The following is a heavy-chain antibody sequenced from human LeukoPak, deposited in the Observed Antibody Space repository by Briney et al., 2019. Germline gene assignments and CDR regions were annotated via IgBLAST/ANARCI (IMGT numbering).Heavy chain of an antibody. V-gene: IGHV3-7*04. J-gene: IGHJ4*02. CDR2: IKQDGSEK. Sequence: GGSLRLSCAAYGFTFSSYWMSWVRQAPGKGLGWVANIKQDGSEKYYVDSVKGRFTISRDNAKNSLYLQMNSLRAEDTAVYYCARGRHLGDYWGQGTLVTVSS. CDR1: GFTFSSYW. CDR3: ARGRHLGDY.